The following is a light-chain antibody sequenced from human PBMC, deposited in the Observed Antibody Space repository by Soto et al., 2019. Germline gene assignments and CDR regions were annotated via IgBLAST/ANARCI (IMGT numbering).Light chain of an antibody. V-gene: IGKV1-5*03. CDR3: LQYNGYSAGT. Sequence: DIQMTQSPSTLSASVGDRVTITCRASQSVSGWLAWYQHKPGKAPKLLIYKASTLESAVPSRFRGTGLGTEFTLTISSLQPDDFAIYYCLQYNGYSAGTFGQGTKVQIK. CDR1: QSVSGW. CDR2: KAS. J-gene: IGKJ1*01.